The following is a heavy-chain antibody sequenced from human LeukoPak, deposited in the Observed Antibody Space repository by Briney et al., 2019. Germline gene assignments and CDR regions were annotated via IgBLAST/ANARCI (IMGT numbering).Heavy chain of an antibody. Sequence: GGSLRLSCAASGFTVSSNYMSWVRQAPGKGLEWVSAISGSGGSTYYADSVKGRFTISRDNSKNTLYLQMNSLRAEDTAVYYCAKDGMYGSGTNWGQGTLVTVSS. D-gene: IGHD3-10*01. J-gene: IGHJ4*02. V-gene: IGHV3-23*01. CDR3: AKDGMYGSGTN. CDR2: ISGSGGST. CDR1: GFTVSSNY.